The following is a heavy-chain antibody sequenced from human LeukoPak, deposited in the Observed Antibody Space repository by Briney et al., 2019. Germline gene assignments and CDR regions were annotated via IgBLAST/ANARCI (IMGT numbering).Heavy chain of an antibody. D-gene: IGHD3-3*01. J-gene: IGHJ6*02. CDR1: GVSISSYY. CDR3: ARGYDFWSGYLDGMDV. V-gene: IGHV4-59*01. CDR2: IYYSGST. Sequence: SETLSLTCTVSGVSISSYYWSWIRQPPGKELEWIGYIYYSGSTNYNPSLKSRVTISVDTSKNQFSLKLSSVTAADTAVYYCARGYDFWSGYLDGMDVWGQGTTVTVSS.